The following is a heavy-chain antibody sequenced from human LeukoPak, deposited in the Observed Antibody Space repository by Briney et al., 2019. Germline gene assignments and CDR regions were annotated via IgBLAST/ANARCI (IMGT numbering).Heavy chain of an antibody. Sequence: PGGSLRLSCAASGFTFSSYGMHWVRQAPGRGLEGVAVIWFDGSNKYYADSVKGRFTISKDNSENTLYMQMNSLRAEDTAVYYCARDAMRDYGDLAYYFDYWGQGTLVTVSS. J-gene: IGHJ4*02. V-gene: IGHV3-33*01. CDR3: ARDAMRDYGDLAYYFDY. CDR2: IWFDGSNK. D-gene: IGHD4-17*01. CDR1: GFTFSSYG.